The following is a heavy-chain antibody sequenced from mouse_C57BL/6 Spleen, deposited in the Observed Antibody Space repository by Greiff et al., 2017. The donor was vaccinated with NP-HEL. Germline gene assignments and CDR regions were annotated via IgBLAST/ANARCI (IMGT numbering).Heavy chain of an antibody. D-gene: IGHD2-3*01. Sequence: QVQLQQSGAELVKPGASVKLSCKASGYTFTEYTIHWVKQRSGQGLEWIGWFYPGSGSIKYNEKFKDKATLTADKSSSTVYMELSRLTSEDSAVYFCARHEDAGDDGYYPFDYWGQGTTLTVSS. CDR1: GYTFTEYT. V-gene: IGHV1-62-2*01. J-gene: IGHJ2*01. CDR3: ARHEDAGDDGYYPFDY. CDR2: FYPGSGSI.